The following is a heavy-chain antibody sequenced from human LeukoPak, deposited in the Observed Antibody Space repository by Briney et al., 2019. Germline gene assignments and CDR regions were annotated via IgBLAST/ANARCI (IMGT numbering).Heavy chain of an antibody. J-gene: IGHJ4*02. D-gene: IGHD2-21*02. V-gene: IGHV3-11*04. Sequence: GGSLRLSCAASGFPLSDHYVTWIRQAPGKGLEFISYISGSGNRINYADSVKGRFTISRDNAKNSLYLQMNSLRAEDTAVYYCVSTATFDYWGQGTLATVPS. CDR2: ISGSGNRI. CDR1: GFPLSDHY. CDR3: VSTATFDY.